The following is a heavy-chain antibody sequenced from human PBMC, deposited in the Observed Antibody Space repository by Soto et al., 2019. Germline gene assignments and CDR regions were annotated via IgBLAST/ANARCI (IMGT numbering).Heavy chain of an antibody. CDR2: IYSGGST. Sequence: GGSLRLSCAASGFTVSSNYMSWVRQAPGKGLEWVSVIYSGGSTYYADSVKGRFTISRDNSKNTLYLQMNSLRAEDTAVYYCARGNRGVASGGNSEFDYWGQGTLVTVSS. CDR3: ARGNRGVASGGNSEFDY. CDR1: GFTVSSNY. D-gene: IGHD3-10*01. V-gene: IGHV3-53*01. J-gene: IGHJ4*02.